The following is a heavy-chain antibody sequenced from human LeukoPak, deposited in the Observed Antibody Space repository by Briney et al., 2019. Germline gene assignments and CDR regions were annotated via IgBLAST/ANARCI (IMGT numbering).Heavy chain of an antibody. CDR2: IYYSGST. CDR1: GGSISSYY. V-gene: IGHV4-59*01. D-gene: IGHD6-19*01. J-gene: IGHJ5*02. Sequence: SETLSLTCTVSGGSISSYYWSWIRQPPGKGLEWIGYIYYSGSTNYNPSLKSRVTISVDTSKNQFSLKLSSVTAADTAVYYCANSLEQWLGPFDPWGQGTLVTVSS. CDR3: ANSLEQWLGPFDP.